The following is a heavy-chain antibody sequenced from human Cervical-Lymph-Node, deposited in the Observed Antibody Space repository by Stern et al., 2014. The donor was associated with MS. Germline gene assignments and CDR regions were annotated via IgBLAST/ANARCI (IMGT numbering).Heavy chain of an antibody. V-gene: IGHV4-4*02. J-gene: IGHJ2*01. D-gene: IGHD2/OR15-2a*01. Sequence: QLQLQESGPGLVKPSGTLSLTCAVSGGSVSSTNWWSWVRQSPGKGLEWIGNIYHSGASIYRTSLRSRVAISLDNSKNHLSLHLTSVTAADTAVYYCARERQQYCNSEGCSYWYFDLWGRGTLVTVSS. CDR1: GGSVSSTNW. CDR2: IYHSGAS. CDR3: ARERQQYCNSEGCSYWYFDL.